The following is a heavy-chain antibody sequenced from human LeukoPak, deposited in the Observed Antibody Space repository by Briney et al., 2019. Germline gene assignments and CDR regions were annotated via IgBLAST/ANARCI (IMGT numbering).Heavy chain of an antibody. CDR2: IKQDGSEK. Sequence: GGSLRLSCAASGFTFSSYWMSWVRQAPGKGLEWVANIKQDGSEKYYVDSVKGRFTISRDNAKNSLYLQMNSLRAEDTAVYYCARELAGHYYGSGSSFDYWGQGTLVTVAS. V-gene: IGHV3-7*01. J-gene: IGHJ4*02. CDR1: GFTFSSYW. CDR3: ARELAGHYYGSGSSFDY. D-gene: IGHD3-10*01.